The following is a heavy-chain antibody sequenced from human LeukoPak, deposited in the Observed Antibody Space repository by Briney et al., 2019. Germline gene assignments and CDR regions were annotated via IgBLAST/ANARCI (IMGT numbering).Heavy chain of an antibody. CDR2: INPNSGGT. Sequence: VASVKVSCKASGYTFTGYYMHWVRQAPGQGLEWMGWINPNSGGTNYAQKFQGRVTMTRDTSISTAYMELSRLRSEDTAVYYCARGGLIMVRGVNYWFDPWGQGTLVTVSS. CDR3: ARGGLIMVRGVNYWFDP. CDR1: GYTFTGYY. J-gene: IGHJ5*02. D-gene: IGHD3-10*01. V-gene: IGHV1-2*02.